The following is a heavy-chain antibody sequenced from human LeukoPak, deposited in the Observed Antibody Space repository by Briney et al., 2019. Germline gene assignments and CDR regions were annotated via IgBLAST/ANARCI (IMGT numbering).Heavy chain of an antibody. V-gene: IGHV3-23*01. J-gene: IGHJ3*02. CDR2: ISSLGVTT. D-gene: IGHD6-13*01. CDR3: AKLNIAETTFEI. CDR1: GFTFRSYA. Sequence: QSGGSLRLSCAASGFTFRSYALTWVRQAPGKGLEWVSAISSLGVTTYYADSVKGRFTISRGNSKNMLYLQMNSLRAEDTAVYYCAKLNIAETTFEIWGQGTKVTVSS.